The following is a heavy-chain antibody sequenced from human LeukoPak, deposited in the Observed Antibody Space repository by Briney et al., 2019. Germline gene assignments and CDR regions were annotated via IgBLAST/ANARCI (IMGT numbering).Heavy chain of an antibody. Sequence: PSETLSLTCAVYGGSFSGYYWSWIRQPPGKGLEWIGEINHSGSTNYNPSLKSRVTISVDTSKNQFSLKLSSVTAADTAVYYCAATVSEYYVDYWGQGTLVTVSS. CDR3: AATVSEYYVDY. V-gene: IGHV4-34*01. D-gene: IGHD6-19*01. J-gene: IGHJ4*02. CDR1: GGSFSGYY. CDR2: INHSGST.